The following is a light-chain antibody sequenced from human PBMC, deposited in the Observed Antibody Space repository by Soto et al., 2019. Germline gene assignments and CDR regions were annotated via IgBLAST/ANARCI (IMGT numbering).Light chain of an antibody. V-gene: IGLV1-40*01. CDR1: SSNIGAGYD. CDR3: QSYDSSLSVYV. J-gene: IGLJ1*01. CDR2: GNS. Sequence: QSALTQPPSVSGAPGQRVTISCTGSSSNIGAGYDVHWYQQLPGTAPKLLIYGNSNRPSGVPDRFSGSKSGTSASLAITGLQAEDEVDYYCQSYDSSLSVYVFGTGTKVTVL.